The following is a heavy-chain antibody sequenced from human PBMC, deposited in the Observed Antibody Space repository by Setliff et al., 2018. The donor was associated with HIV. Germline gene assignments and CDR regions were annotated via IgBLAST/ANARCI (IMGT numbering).Heavy chain of an antibody. Sequence: LRLSCAASGFTFSSYAMSWVRQAPGKGLEWVSGISDSGGSTYYGDSVKGRFTISRDNSKNTLYLQMNSLRAEDTAVYYCAKGDSSSGYYWARFDYWVPETLLVTVSS. CDR1: GFTFSSYA. J-gene: IGHJ4*03. V-gene: IGHV3-23*01. CDR2: ISDSGGST. CDR3: AKGDSSSGYYWARFDY. D-gene: IGHD3-22*01.